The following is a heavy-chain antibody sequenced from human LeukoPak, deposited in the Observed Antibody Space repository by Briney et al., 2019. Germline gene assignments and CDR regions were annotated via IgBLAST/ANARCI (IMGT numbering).Heavy chain of an antibody. D-gene: IGHD3-10*01. J-gene: IGHJ5*02. CDR2: VWCDGSNK. CDR3: ARGLLWFGEFMRFDP. V-gene: IGHV3-33*01. CDR1: GFTFSSDG. Sequence: PGGSLRLSCAASGFTFSSDGMHGVRQAPGKGLEWVAVVWCDGSNKYYTDSVKGRFTISRDNSKNTLYLQMNSLRAEDTAIYYCARGLLWFGEFMRFDPWGQGTLVTVSS.